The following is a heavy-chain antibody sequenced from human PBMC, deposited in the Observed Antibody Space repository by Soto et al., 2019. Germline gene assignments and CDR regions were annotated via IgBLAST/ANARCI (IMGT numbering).Heavy chain of an antibody. J-gene: IGHJ6*03. CDR2: IYYSGST. D-gene: IGHD6-19*01. V-gene: IGHV4-31*03. Sequence: SETLSLTCTVSGGSISSGGYYWSWIRQHPGKGLEWIGYIYYSGSTYYNPSLKSRVTISVDTSKNQFSLKLSSVTAADTAVYYCAREVKMAARGSAHYYYYYMDVWGKGTTVTVSS. CDR1: GGSISSGGYY. CDR3: AREVKMAARGSAHYYYYYMDV.